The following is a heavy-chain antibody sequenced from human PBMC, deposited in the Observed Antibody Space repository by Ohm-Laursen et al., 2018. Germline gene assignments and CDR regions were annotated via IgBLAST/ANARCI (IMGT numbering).Heavy chain of an antibody. J-gene: IGHJ4*02. CDR1: GFTFDDYA. V-gene: IGHV3-9*01. Sequence: SLRLSCTASGFTFDDYAMHWVRQPPGKGLEWVSGISWNSGSIGYADSVKGRFTISRDSAKNTLYLQMNSLRAEDTAVYYCARDARDALRLLEIDYWGQGTLVTVSS. CDR2: ISWNSGSI. CDR3: ARDARDALRLLEIDY. D-gene: IGHD3-3*01.